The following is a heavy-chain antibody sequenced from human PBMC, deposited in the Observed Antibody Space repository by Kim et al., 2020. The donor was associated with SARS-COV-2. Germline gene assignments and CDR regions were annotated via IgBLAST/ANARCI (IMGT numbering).Heavy chain of an antibody. CDR1: GFTFSSYG. Sequence: GGSLRLSCAASGFTFSSYGMHWVRQAPGKGLEWVAVIWYDGSNKYYADSVKGRFTISRDNSKNTLYLQMNSLRAEDTAVYYCARVWGSSGGICYPYYYYGMDVWGQGTTVTVSS. CDR3: ARVWGSSGGICYPYYYYGMDV. J-gene: IGHJ6*02. CDR2: IWYDGSNK. V-gene: IGHV3-33*01. D-gene: IGHD2-15*01.